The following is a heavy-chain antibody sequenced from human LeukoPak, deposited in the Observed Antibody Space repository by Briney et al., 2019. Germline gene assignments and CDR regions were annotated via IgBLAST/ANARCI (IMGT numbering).Heavy chain of an antibody. Sequence: PPETLSLTCTVSGGSISSYYWSWIRQPPGKGLEWIGYIYYSGSTNYNPSLKSRVTISVDTSKNQFSLKLSSVTAADTAVYYCASSYRDGYNYGAGYFDYWGQGTLVTVSS. CDR2: IYYSGST. D-gene: IGHD5-24*01. CDR3: ASSYRDGYNYGAGYFDY. V-gene: IGHV4-59*01. CDR1: GGSISSYY. J-gene: IGHJ4*02.